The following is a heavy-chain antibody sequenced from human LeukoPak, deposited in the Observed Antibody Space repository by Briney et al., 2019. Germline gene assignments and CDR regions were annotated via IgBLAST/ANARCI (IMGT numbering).Heavy chain of an antibody. J-gene: IGHJ3*02. CDR1: GFTFSSHA. CDR2: ISGSGCST. Sequence: GGSLRLSCAASGFTFSSHAMSWVRQAPWKGLDWVSAISGSGCSTYYGDFVKGRFTISRDNSKKTLYLQMNSLRAEDTAVYYCAKVFTIFGVVIHDAFDIWGQGTMVTVSS. V-gene: IGHV3-23*01. D-gene: IGHD3-3*01. CDR3: AKVFTIFGVVIHDAFDI.